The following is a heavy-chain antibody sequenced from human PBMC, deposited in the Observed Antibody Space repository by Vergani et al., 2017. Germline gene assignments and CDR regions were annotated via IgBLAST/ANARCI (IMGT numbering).Heavy chain of an antibody. CDR1: GGSISSSNW. CDR3: ARGGGDSWFFGL. V-gene: IGHV4-4*02. Sequence: QVQLQESGPGLVKPSGTLSLTCAVSGGSISSSNWWSWVRQPPGKGLEWIGSINYVGMTYYIPSLQSRATVFVDTSKNQFSLDLTPATAADTAVYYCARGGGDSWFFGLWGRGTLVTGSS. J-gene: IGHJ2*01. D-gene: IGHD3-16*01. CDR2: INYVGMT.